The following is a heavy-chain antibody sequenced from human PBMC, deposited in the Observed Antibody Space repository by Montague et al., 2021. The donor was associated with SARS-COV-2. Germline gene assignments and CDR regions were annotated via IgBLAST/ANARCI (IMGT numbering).Heavy chain of an antibody. CDR2: VNHSGST. CDR1: GGSFSGYY. Sequence: SETLSLTCAVYGGSFSGYYWSWIRQPPGKGLEWIGEVNHSGSTTYNPSLKSRVTISVDTSMNQFSLQMNSASAADTAVYYCAGGQVTIFGVLIMLPAAGALDIWGRGTMVSVSS. CDR3: AGGQVTIFGVLIMLPAAGALDI. D-gene: IGHD3-3*01. V-gene: IGHV4-34*01. J-gene: IGHJ3*02.